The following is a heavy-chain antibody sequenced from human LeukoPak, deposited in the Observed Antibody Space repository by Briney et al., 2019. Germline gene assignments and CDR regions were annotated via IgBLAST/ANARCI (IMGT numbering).Heavy chain of an antibody. V-gene: IGHV3-30*04. D-gene: IGHD3-10*01. J-gene: IGHJ1*01. Sequence: GGSLRLSCAASGFSFSSYAMHWVRQAPGKGLEWVAVISYDGSNKYYADSVKGRFTISRDNSKNTLYLQMNSLRAEATAVYYCARVNRGDIYGSGSYYRPIGYFQHWGQGTLVTVSS. CDR1: GFSFSSYA. CDR3: ARVNRGDIYGSGSYYRPIGYFQH. CDR2: ISYDGSNK.